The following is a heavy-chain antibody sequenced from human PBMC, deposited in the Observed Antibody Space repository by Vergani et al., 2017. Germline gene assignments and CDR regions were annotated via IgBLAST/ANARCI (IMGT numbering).Heavy chain of an antibody. CDR2: INHSGST. CDR3: ARGVGYCSSTSCYYYYGMDV. J-gene: IGHJ6*02. CDR1: GGSFSGYY. V-gene: IGHV4-34*01. D-gene: IGHD2-2*01. Sequence: QVQLQQWGAGLLKPSETLSLTCAVYGGSFSGYYWSWIRQPPGKGLEWIGEINHSGSTNYNPSLKSRVTISVDTSKNQFSLKLSSVTAADTAVYYYARGVGYCSSTSCYYYYGMDVWGQGTTVTVSS.